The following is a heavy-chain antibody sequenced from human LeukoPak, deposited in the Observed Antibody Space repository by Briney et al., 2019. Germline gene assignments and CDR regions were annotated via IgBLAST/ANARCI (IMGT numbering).Heavy chain of an antibody. CDR3: ARHGYSSSSVYYYYFMDV. D-gene: IGHD6-13*01. J-gene: IGHJ6*03. CDR2: ITRSGST. CDR1: GGSFSGYL. V-gene: IGHV4-34*01. Sequence: SETLSLTCAVYGGSFSGYLWSWIRQPPGKGLECIGEITRSGSTKYNPSLKSRVTISVDTSKNQFSLTLRSVTAADTAVYYCARHGYSSSSVYYYYFMDVWGKGTPVTVSS.